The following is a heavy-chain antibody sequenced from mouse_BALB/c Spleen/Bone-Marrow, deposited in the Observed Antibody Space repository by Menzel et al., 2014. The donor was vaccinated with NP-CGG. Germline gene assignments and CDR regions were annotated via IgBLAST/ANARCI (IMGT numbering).Heavy chain of an antibody. CDR2: IYPGDGDT. Sequence: VQLHQSGAELVRPGSSVKISCKASGYAISSYWMNWVKQRPGQGLEWIGQIYPGDGDTNYNGKFKGKATLTADKSSNTAYMQISSLTSEDSAVYFCAREGGWYLDYWGQGTTLTVSS. CDR3: AREGGWYLDY. J-gene: IGHJ2*01. V-gene: IGHV1-80*01. CDR1: GYAISSYW. D-gene: IGHD2-3*01.